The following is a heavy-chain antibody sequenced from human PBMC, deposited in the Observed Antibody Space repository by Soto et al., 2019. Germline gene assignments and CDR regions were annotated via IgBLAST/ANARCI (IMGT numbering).Heavy chain of an antibody. Sequence: LRLSCAASEFAFSTHAMHWVRQAPGEGLEWVAVISFDGTNKYYADSVKGRFTISRDNSRSTLYLQMNSLRIEDTAVYYCSASRDYNWFDPWGQGTLVTVSS. D-gene: IGHD2-21*02. V-gene: IGHV3-30-3*01. CDR1: EFAFSTHA. CDR2: ISFDGTNK. CDR3: SASRDYNWFDP. J-gene: IGHJ5*02.